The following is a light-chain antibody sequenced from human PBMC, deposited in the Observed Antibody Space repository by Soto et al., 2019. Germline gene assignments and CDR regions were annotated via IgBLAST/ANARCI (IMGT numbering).Light chain of an antibody. J-gene: IGLJ3*02. V-gene: IGLV2-14*01. CDR2: EVS. Sequence: QSALTQPASVSGSPGQSITISCTGTSSDVGYYNYVSWYQHHPGKVPKLMIYEVSNRPSGVSNRFSGSKSGNTASLTISRLQAEDEADYYCSSYTTSSTQVFGGGTKLTVL. CDR1: SSDVGYYNY. CDR3: SSYTTSSTQV.